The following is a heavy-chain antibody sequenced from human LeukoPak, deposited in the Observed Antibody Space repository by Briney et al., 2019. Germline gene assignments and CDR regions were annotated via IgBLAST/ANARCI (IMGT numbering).Heavy chain of an antibody. CDR2: IYDSGNT. V-gene: IGHV4-59*01. Sequence: SETLSLTCTVSGGSISSWYWSWIRQPPGKGLEWIGYIYDSGNTNYNPSLKSRVTISIDTSKNQFSLKSTSVTAADTATYYCARQTSLMGYASGLGFNYWGQGILVTVSS. J-gene: IGHJ4*02. CDR1: GGSISSWY. D-gene: IGHD6-19*01. CDR3: ARQTSLMGYASGLGFNY.